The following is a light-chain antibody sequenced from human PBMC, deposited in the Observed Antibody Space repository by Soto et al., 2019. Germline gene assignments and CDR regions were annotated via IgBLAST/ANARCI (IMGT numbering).Light chain of an antibody. CDR2: GAS. Sequence: IVMTQSAATLTVCPGERATLSCRASQSVSSKLAWYQQKPGQAPRLLIYGASTRATGIPARFSGSGSGTEFTLTISSLQSEDFAVYYCQQYNKWYTFGQGTKLEIK. CDR1: QSVSSK. V-gene: IGKV3-15*01. J-gene: IGKJ2*01. CDR3: QQYNKWYT.